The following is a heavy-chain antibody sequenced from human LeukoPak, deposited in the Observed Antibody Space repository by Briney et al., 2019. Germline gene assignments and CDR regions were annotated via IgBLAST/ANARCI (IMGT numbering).Heavy chain of an antibody. CDR3: ARSHSLYYYDSSGYAY. D-gene: IGHD3-22*01. J-gene: IGHJ4*02. V-gene: IGHV4-59*01. CDR2: IYYSGST. Sequence: DPSETLSLTCTVSGGSISSYYWSWIRQPPGKGLEWIGYIYYSGSTNYNPSLKSRVTISVDTSKNQFSLKLSSVTAADTAVYYCARSHSLYYYDSSGYAYWGQGTLVTVSS. CDR1: GGSISSYY.